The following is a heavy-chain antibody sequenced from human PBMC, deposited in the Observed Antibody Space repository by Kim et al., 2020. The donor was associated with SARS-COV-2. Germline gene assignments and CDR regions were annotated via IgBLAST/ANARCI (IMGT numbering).Heavy chain of an antibody. V-gene: IGHV1-18*01. CDR1: GYTFTNYG. D-gene: IGHD3-10*01. Sequence: ASVKVSCKASGYTFTNYGISWVRQAPGQGLEWMGWISAYNGYTNYAQKLQGRVTMTTDTSTTTVYIELGSLRSDDTAVYYCARGSVVRGVIGLISPYYYYGMDVWGQGTTVTVSS. CDR3: ARGSVVRGVIGLISPYYYYGMDV. CDR2: ISAYNGYT. J-gene: IGHJ6*02.